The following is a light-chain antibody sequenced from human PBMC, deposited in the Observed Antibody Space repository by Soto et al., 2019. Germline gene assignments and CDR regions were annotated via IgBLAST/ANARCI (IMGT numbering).Light chain of an antibody. CDR1: SSDVGGYNY. CDR3: SSYAGSSNV. CDR2: EVN. Sequence: QSVLTQPPSASGSPGQSVAISCTGTSSDVGGYNYVSWYQQHPGKAPKLMIYEVNKRPPGVPDRFSGNKSGNTASLTVSGLQAEDEADYYCSSYAGSSNVFGTGTKLTVL. V-gene: IGLV2-8*01. J-gene: IGLJ1*01.